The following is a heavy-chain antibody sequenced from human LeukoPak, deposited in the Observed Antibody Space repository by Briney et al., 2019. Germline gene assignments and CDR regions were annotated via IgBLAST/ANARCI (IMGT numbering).Heavy chain of an antibody. V-gene: IGHV3-9*01. CDR2: ISSDSSSI. J-gene: IGHJ4*02. CDR3: TRRGQGFEY. Sequence: GGSLRLSCVVSGFSFEEYSMHWVRQTPGKALEWLAGISSDSSSIGSAESVKGRFIITRDNAKNSLYLQMNSLRGEDTALYFCTRRGQGFEYWGQGTLVTVSS. D-gene: IGHD3-10*01. CDR1: GFSFEEYS.